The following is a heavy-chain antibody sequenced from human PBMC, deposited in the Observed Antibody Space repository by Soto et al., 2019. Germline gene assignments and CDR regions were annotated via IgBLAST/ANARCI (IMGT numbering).Heavy chain of an antibody. V-gene: IGHV4-28*01. Sequence: PSETLSLTCAVSGYSITSNNWWAWIRQPPGKGLEWIGYIYYSGFTHYNPSLKSRVTISVDTSKNQFSLKLSSVTAADTAVYYCASFGDDILTGYHTHFDYWGQGTLVTVSS. CDR3: ASFGDDILTGYHTHFDY. CDR1: GYSITSNNW. J-gene: IGHJ4*02. CDR2: IYYSGFT. D-gene: IGHD3-9*01.